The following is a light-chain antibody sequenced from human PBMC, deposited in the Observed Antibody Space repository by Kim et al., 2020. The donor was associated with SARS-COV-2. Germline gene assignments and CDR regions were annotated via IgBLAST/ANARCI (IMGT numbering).Light chain of an antibody. V-gene: IGLV3-21*04. CDR2: YDS. J-gene: IGLJ7*01. Sequence: APRKTARITCGGNNIGSKSVHWYQQKPGQAPVLVIYYDSDRPSGIPERFSGSNSGNTATLTISRVEAGDEADYYCQVWDSSSDHAVFGGGTQLTVL. CDR3: QVWDSSSDHAV. CDR1: NIGSKS.